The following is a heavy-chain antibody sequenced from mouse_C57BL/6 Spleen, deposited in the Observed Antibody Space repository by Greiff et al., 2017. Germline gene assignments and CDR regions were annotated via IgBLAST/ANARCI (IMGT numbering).Heavy chain of an antibody. CDR1: GFTFSDYY. J-gene: IGHJ1*03. CDR2: INYDGSST. Sequence: EVHLVESEGGLVQPGSSMKLSCTASGFTFSDYYMAWVRQVPEKGLEWVANINYDGSSTYYLDSLKSRFIISRDNAKNILYLQMSSLKSKDTATYYCARGYYGSSDVDWYFDVWGTGTTVTVSS. V-gene: IGHV5-16*01. CDR3: ARGYYGSSDVDWYFDV. D-gene: IGHD1-1*01.